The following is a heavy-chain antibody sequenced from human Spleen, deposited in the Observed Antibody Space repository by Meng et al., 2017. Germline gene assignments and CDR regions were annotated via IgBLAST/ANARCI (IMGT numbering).Heavy chain of an antibody. CDR3: ARSGNWFDP. CDR1: GYIFTDYF. Sequence: QVQLVQSGAGVKKPGASGKVSCKASGYIFTDYFVHWVRQAPGQGLEWMGWMNPNSGNTGYAQKFQGRVTMTRNTSISTAYMELSSLRSEDTAVYYCARSGNWFDPWGQGTLVTVSS. V-gene: IGHV1-8*02. J-gene: IGHJ5*02. CDR2: MNPNSGNT.